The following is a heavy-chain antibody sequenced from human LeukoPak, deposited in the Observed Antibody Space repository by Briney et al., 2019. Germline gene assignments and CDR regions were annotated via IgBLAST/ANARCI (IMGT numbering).Heavy chain of an antibody. J-gene: IGHJ5*02. CDR2: IRYDESNK. CDR3: ATMQWLEGVDWFDP. V-gene: IGHV3-30*02. Sequence: GGSLRLSCAASGFIFSNYGMHWVRQDPGKGLEWVAFIRYDESNKFYADSVKGRFTISRDNSKNTLFLQMNSLRAEDTAVYYCATMQWLEGVDWFDPWGQGTLVTVSS. D-gene: IGHD6-19*01. CDR1: GFIFSNYG.